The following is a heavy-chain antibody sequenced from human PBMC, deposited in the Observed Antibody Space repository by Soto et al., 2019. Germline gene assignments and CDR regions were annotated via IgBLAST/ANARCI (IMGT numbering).Heavy chain of an antibody. CDR3: ARLRAGRKGWFDP. V-gene: IGHV4-34*01. CDR1: GGSFSGYY. J-gene: IGHJ5*02. Sequence: QVQLQQWGAGLLKPSETLSLTCAVYGGSFSGYYWSWIRQPPGKGLEWIGEINHSGSTNYNPSLKSRVTISVDTSKNHFSLKLSSVNAADTAVYYCARLRAGRKGWFDPWGQGTLVTVSS. D-gene: IGHD6-19*01. CDR2: INHSGST.